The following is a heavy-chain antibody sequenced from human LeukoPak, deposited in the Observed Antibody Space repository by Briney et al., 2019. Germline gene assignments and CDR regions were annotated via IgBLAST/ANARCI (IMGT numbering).Heavy chain of an antibody. CDR1: GYTLTGYY. Sequence: GASVKVSCKASGYTLTGYYMHWVRQAPGQGLEWMGWINPNSGGTNYAQNFQGRVTMTRETSISTAYMELSRLRSDDTAVYYCARDQGSGYYYLFDYWGQGTLVTASS. D-gene: IGHD3-22*01. CDR2: INPNSGGT. J-gene: IGHJ4*02. V-gene: IGHV1-2*02. CDR3: ARDQGSGYYYLFDY.